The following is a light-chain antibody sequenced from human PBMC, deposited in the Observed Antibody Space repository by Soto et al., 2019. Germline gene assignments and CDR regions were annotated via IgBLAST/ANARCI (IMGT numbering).Light chain of an antibody. Sequence: QSVLTQPPSASGTPGQRVTISCSGSSSNIGSNYVYWYQQLPGTAPKLLIYRNNQRPSGVPDRFSGSKSCTSASLAISGLRSEDEADYYCAAWDDSLSGLNYVFGTGTKVTVL. V-gene: IGLV1-47*01. J-gene: IGLJ1*01. CDR3: AAWDDSLSGLNYV. CDR2: RNN. CDR1: SSNIGSNY.